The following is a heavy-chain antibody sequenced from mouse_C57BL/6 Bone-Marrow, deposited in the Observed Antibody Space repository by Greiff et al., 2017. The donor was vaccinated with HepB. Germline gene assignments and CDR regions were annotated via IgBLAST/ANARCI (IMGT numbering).Heavy chain of an antibody. CDR1: GYTFTSYW. CDR3: ASGGYPYYAMDY. CDR2: IYPGSGST. Sequence: QVQLQQPGAELVKPGASVKMSCKASGYTFTSYWITWVKQRPGQGLEWIGDIYPGSGSTNYNEKFKSRATLTVDTSSSTAYMQLSSLTSEDSAVYYCASGGYPYYAMDYWGQGTSVTVSS. J-gene: IGHJ4*01. V-gene: IGHV1-55*01. D-gene: IGHD1-1*02.